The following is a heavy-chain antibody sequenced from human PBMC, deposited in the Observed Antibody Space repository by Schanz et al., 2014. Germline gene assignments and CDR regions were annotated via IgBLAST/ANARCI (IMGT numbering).Heavy chain of an antibody. D-gene: IGHD1-1*01. CDR2: ISGTTTYT. Sequence: PGGSLRLSCAASGFTFSDYYMSWIRQAPGKGLEWVSYISGTTTYTNYADSVKGRFTVSRDSGQNSLYLQMNSLRAGDTAVYYCARGTDWNLHYWGQGALXTVSA. CDR1: GFTFSDYY. J-gene: IGHJ4*02. V-gene: IGHV3-11*06. CDR3: ARGTDWNLHY.